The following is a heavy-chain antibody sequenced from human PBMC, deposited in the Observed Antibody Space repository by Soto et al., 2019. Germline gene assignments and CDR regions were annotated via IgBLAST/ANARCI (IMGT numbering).Heavy chain of an antibody. CDR1: GFTFSSYW. CDR2: INSDGSST. J-gene: IGHJ4*02. CDR3: ERDYSGSYYWFDY. D-gene: IGHD1-26*01. Sequence: LRLSCAASGFTFSSYWMHWVRQAPGKGLVWVSRINSDGSSTSYADSVKGRFTISRDNAKNTLYLQMNSLRAEDTAVYYWERDYSGSYYWFDYWGQGCVVNVSA. V-gene: IGHV3-74*01.